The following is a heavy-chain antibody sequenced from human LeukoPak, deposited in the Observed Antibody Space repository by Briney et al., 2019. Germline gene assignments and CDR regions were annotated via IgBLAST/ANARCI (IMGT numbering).Heavy chain of an antibody. Sequence: PGRSLRLSCAASGFTFSSYGMHWVRQAPGKGLEWVAVIPYDGSDKYYADSVKGRFTISRDNSKSTLYLQMNSLRAEDTAVYYCTRDPKRYCSGGSCYVDYWGQGTLVTVSS. CDR1: GFTFSSYG. D-gene: IGHD2-15*01. CDR3: TRDPKRYCSGGSCYVDY. J-gene: IGHJ4*02. V-gene: IGHV3-30-3*01. CDR2: IPYDGSDK.